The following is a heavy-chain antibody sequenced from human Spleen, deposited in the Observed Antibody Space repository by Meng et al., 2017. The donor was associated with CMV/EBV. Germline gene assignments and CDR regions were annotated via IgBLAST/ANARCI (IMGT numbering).Heavy chain of an antibody. J-gene: IGHJ4*02. Sequence: QIQLVQSGPELRRHGASVKVLCKASGYNFDIVGITWVRQAPGQGLGWVGWGSAENGDTDYGQKFQGRVTVTADTFTNTAYMEMRSMRSDDSAMYYCARAGAAVTTHFDFWGQGTLVTVSS. CDR1: GYNFDIVG. CDR2: GSAENGDT. D-gene: IGHD4-17*01. V-gene: IGHV1-18*01. CDR3: ARAGAAVTTHFDF.